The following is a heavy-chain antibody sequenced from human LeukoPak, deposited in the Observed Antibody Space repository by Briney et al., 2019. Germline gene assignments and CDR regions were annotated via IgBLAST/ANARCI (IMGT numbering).Heavy chain of an antibody. V-gene: IGHV4-30-2*01. D-gene: IGHD3-22*01. Sequence: PSQTLSLTCAVSGGSISSGGYSWSWIRQPPGKGLEWIGYICHSGSTYYNPSLKSRVTISVDTSKNQFSLKLSSVTAADTAVYYCARRGYYYDSSGYYEASAFDIWGQGTMVTVSS. CDR3: ARRGYYYDSSGYYEASAFDI. CDR2: ICHSGST. CDR1: GGSISSGGYS. J-gene: IGHJ3*02.